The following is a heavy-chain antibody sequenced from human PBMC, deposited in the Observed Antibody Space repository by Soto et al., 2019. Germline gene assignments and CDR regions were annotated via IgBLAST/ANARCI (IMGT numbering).Heavy chain of an antibody. CDR2: IWYDGGNK. J-gene: IGHJ4*02. Sequence: PGGSLRLSCAASGFTFSNYGIHWVRQAPGKGLEWVAFIWYDGGNKYYAESVKGRFTISRDNSKNTLYLQMNSLGAEDTAVYYCARDGDVNTGFGKDYWGQGTLVTVSS. CDR1: GFTFSNYG. D-gene: IGHD3-16*01. V-gene: IGHV3-33*01. CDR3: ARDGDVNTGFGKDY.